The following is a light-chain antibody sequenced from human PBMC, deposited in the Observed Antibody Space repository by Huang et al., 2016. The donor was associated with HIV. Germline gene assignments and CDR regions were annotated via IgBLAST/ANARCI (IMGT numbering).Light chain of an antibody. CDR3: QQSYYFPRT. Sequence: DIQMTQSPSSLSASVGDRVTVTCRASQRIDAYLNWYQYKPGRAPKLLIFATSDLQGGVPSRVSGSRSGTTFTLTISSLQPQDFATYFCQQSYYFPRTFGQGTKVEMK. CDR1: QRIDAY. V-gene: IGKV1-39*01. CDR2: ATS. J-gene: IGKJ2*01.